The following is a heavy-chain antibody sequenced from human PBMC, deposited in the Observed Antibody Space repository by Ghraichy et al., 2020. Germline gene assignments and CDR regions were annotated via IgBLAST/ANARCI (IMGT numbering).Heavy chain of an antibody. D-gene: IGHD2-15*01. V-gene: IGHV3-73*01. CDR2: IRSKANSYAT. CDR3: TRGYWSGGICYSFDH. Sequence: LSLTCATSGLTFSDSAMHWVRQASGKGLEWVGRIRSKANSYATVYAASVKGRFTISRDDSKNTAYLQMNSLKTEDTALYYCTRGYWSGGICYSFDHWAQGTLGTVSS. CDR1: GLTFSDSA. J-gene: IGHJ4*02.